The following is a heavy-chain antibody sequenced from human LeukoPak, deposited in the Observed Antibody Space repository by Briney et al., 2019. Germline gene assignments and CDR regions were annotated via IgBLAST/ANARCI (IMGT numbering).Heavy chain of an antibody. D-gene: IGHD6-19*01. CDR3: ARESGIAVAGLIDY. Sequence: PSETLSLTCTVSGGSISSYYWSWIRQPPGKGLEWIGYIYYSGSTNYNPSLKSRVTISVDTSKNQFSLKLSSVTAADTAVYYRARESGIAVAGLIDYWGQGALVTVSS. CDR1: GGSISSYY. V-gene: IGHV4-59*01. J-gene: IGHJ4*02. CDR2: IYYSGST.